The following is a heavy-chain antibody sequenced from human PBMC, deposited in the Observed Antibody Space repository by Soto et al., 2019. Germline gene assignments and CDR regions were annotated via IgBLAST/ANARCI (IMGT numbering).Heavy chain of an antibody. Sequence: ASVKVSCKASGYTFTSYYMHWVRQAPGQGLEWMGIINPSGGSTSYAQKFHGRVTMTRDTSTSTVYMELSSLRSEDTAVYYCARVSLMVSMRASDAFDIWGQGTMVTVSS. J-gene: IGHJ3*02. CDR2: INPSGGST. CDR1: GYTFTSYY. D-gene: IGHD2-8*01. V-gene: IGHV1-46*01. CDR3: ARVSLMVSMRASDAFDI.